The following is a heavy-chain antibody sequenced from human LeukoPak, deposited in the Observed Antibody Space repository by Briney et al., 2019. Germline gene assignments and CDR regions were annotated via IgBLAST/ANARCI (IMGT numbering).Heavy chain of an antibody. CDR3: ARDLSGGKLRYFDWLPPDY. Sequence: ASVKVSCKASGYTFTSYYMHWVRQAPGQGLEWMGIINPNAGTTSYAQKFQGRVTVTRDTSTSTVYMGLSSLRSEDTAVCYCARDLSGGKLRYFDWLPPDYWGQGTLVTVSS. J-gene: IGHJ4*02. CDR1: GYTFTSYY. D-gene: IGHD3-9*01. V-gene: IGHV1-46*01. CDR2: INPNAGTT.